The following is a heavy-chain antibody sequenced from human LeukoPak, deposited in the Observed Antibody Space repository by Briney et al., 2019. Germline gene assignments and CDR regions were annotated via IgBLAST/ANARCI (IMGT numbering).Heavy chain of an antibody. Sequence: ASVKVSCKASGYTFTGYYMHWVRQAPGQGLEWMGIINPSGGSTSYAQKFQGRVTMTRDTSTSTVYMELSSLRSEDTAVYYCARVRSPGIAAAGKTRFDYWGQGTLVTVSS. V-gene: IGHV1-46*01. CDR3: ARVRSPGIAAAGKTRFDY. D-gene: IGHD6-13*01. J-gene: IGHJ4*02. CDR2: INPSGGST. CDR1: GYTFTGYY.